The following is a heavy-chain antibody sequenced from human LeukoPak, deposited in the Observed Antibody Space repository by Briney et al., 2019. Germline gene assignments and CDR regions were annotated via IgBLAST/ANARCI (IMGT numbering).Heavy chain of an antibody. CDR2: ITASGTAM. Sequence: GGSLRLSCAASGFTFSSYWMNWARQAPGEGLEWVSHITASGTAMFYADSVKGRFTISRDNAKNSLYLQMNSLRDEDTAVYYCASSGSYRFDYWGQGTLVTVSS. CDR3: ASSGSYRFDY. J-gene: IGHJ4*02. CDR1: GFTFSSYW. V-gene: IGHV3-48*02. D-gene: IGHD1-26*01.